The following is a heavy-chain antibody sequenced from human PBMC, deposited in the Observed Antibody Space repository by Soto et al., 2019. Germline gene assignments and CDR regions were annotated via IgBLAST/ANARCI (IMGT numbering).Heavy chain of an antibody. CDR2: ISSSSSYI. Sequence: GGSLRLSCAASGFTFSSYSMNWVRQAPGKGLEWVSSISSSSSYIYYADSVKGRFTISRDNAKNSLYLQMNSLRAEDTAVYYCASQTEYYDILTGYYKGWFDPWGQGTLVTVSS. V-gene: IGHV3-21*01. CDR1: GFTFSSYS. CDR3: ASQTEYYDILTGYYKGWFDP. J-gene: IGHJ5*02. D-gene: IGHD3-9*01.